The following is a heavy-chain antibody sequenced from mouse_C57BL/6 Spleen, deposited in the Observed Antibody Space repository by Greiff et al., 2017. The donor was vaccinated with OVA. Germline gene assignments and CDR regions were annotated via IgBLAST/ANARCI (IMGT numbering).Heavy chain of an antibody. J-gene: IGHJ2*01. CDR1: GYTFTSYW. CDR2: IYPGSGST. D-gene: IGHD1-1*01. CDR3: AREPDYGSSPYYFDY. V-gene: IGHV1-55*01. Sequence: QVHVKQPGAELVKPGASVKMSCKASGYTFTSYWITWVKQRPGQGLEWIGDIYPGSGSTNYNEKFKSKATLTVDTSSSTAYMQLSSLTSEDSAVYYCAREPDYGSSPYYFDYWGQGTTLTVSS.